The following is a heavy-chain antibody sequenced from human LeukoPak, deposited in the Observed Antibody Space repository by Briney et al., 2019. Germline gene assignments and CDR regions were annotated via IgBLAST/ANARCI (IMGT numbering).Heavy chain of an antibody. V-gene: IGHV3-23*01. CDR1: GFTFSAYA. CDR2: ISGSGTGT. J-gene: IGHJ4*02. D-gene: IGHD3-9*01. Sequence: GGSLRLSCAASGFTFSAYAITWVRQAPGKGLECVSVISGSGTGTYYADSVKGRFTISRDNSKNMPYLQLNSLRAEDTAVYYCAKGDPPTYYDILTGQDYWGQGTLVTVS. CDR3: AKGDPPTYYDILTGQDY.